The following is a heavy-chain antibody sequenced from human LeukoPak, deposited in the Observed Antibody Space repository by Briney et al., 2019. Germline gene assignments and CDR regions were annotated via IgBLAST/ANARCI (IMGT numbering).Heavy chain of an antibody. D-gene: IGHD2-21*02. CDR3: AKLNWAYCGGDCPIYGMDV. V-gene: IGHV3-30*02. Sequence: GGSLRLSCAASGFTFSSYGMHWARQAPGKGLEWVAFIRYDGSNKYYADSVKGRFTISRDNSKNTLYLQMNSLRAEDTAVYYCAKLNWAYCGGDCPIYGMDVWGQGTTVTVSS. J-gene: IGHJ6*02. CDR1: GFTFSSYG. CDR2: IRYDGSNK.